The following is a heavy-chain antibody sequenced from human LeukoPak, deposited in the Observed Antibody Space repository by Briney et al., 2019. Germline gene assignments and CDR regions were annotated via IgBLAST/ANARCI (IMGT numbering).Heavy chain of an antibody. D-gene: IGHD3-22*01. CDR2: ISFDGTNK. CDR1: GFTFSSHG. V-gene: IGHV3-30*18. J-gene: IGHJ4*02. CDR3: AKGGYYERPWYFDY. Sequence: GGSLRLSCASSGFTFSSHGMHWVRQAPGKGLEWVDVISFDGTNKFYADSVKGRFTISRDNSKNALYLQMNSLRAEDTAVYYCAKGGYYERPWYFDYWGQGTPVTVSS.